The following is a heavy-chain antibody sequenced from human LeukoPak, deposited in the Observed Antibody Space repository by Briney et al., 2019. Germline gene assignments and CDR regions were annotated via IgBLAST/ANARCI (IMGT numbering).Heavy chain of an antibody. CDR3: ARDLVEDDY. Sequence: ASVKFSCKASGYTFTGYYMHWVRQAPGQGLEWMGWINPNSGGTNYAQEFQGRVTMTRDTSISTAYMELSRLRSDDTAVYYCARDLVEDDYWGQGTLVTVSS. CDR2: INPNSGGT. V-gene: IGHV1-2*02. J-gene: IGHJ4*02. CDR1: GYTFTGYY.